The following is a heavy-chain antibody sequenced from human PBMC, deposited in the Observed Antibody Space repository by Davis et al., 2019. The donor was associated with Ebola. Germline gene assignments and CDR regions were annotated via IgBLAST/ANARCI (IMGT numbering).Heavy chain of an antibody. CDR3: NYGDPRKLDY. V-gene: IGHV3-21*04. Sequence: PGGSLRPSCAASGFTFSSYSMNWVRQAPGKGLEWVSSISSSSSYIYYADSVKGRFTISRDNAKNSLYLQMNSLKTEDTAVYYCNYGDPRKLDYWGQGTLVTVSS. D-gene: IGHD4-17*01. CDR2: ISSSSSYI. CDR1: GFTFSSYS. J-gene: IGHJ4*02.